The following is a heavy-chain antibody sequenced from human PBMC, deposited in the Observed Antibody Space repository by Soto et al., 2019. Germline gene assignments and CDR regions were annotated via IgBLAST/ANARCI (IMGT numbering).Heavy chain of an antibody. CDR1: GYTFTSYG. CDR2: ISAYNGNT. CDR3: ARRNWAMVIGVYYYYGMDF. Sequence: ASVKVSCKASGYTFTSYGISWVRQAPGQGLEWMGWISAYNGNTNYAQKLQGRVTMTTDTSTSTAYMELRSLRSDDTAVYYCARRNWAMVIGVYYYYGMDFWGQGTTVTVSS. V-gene: IGHV1-18*01. J-gene: IGHJ6*02. D-gene: IGHD5-18*01.